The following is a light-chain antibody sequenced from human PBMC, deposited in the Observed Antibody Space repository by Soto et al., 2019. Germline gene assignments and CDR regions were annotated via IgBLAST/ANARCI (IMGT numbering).Light chain of an antibody. CDR1: QDISSY. Sequence: DIVMTQSPASLSVSPGERATLSCRASQDISSYLAWYQQKPGQAPELLIYAASTRHTGVPSRFSGSGSGTDFTLTISSLQSEDFATYYCQQHYRCPCTFGQGTQLEIK. J-gene: IGKJ2*02. CDR3: QQHYRCPCT. CDR2: AAS. V-gene: IGKV3-15*01.